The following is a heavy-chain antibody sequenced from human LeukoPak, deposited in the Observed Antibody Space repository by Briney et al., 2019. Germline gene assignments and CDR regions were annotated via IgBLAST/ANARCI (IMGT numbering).Heavy chain of an antibody. CDR2: ISAYNGNT. V-gene: IGHV1-18*01. J-gene: IGHJ4*02. CDR1: GGTFSSYA. Sequence: ASVKVSCKASGGTFSSYAISWVRQAPGQGPEWMGWISAYNGNTNYAQKLQGRVTMTTDTSTSTAYMELRSLRSDDTAVYYCARVEGATPNYWGQGTLVTVSS. D-gene: IGHD1-26*01. CDR3: ARVEGATPNY.